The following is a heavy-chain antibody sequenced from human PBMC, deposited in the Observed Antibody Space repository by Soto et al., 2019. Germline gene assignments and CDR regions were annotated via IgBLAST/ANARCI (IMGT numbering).Heavy chain of an antibody. CDR1: GYIFTNYG. D-gene: IGHD6-13*01. Sequence: QVQLVQSGAEVKKPGASVKVSCKTSGYIFTNYGISGVRQAPGQGPEWMGWISGYNGNTKYAQTVRGRVAMTTDTSTSTAYMELRSLRSDDTAVYYCARGGSSWSAEYYQHWGQGTLVIVSS. V-gene: IGHV1-18*01. J-gene: IGHJ1*01. CDR2: ISGYNGNT. CDR3: ARGGSSWSAEYYQH.